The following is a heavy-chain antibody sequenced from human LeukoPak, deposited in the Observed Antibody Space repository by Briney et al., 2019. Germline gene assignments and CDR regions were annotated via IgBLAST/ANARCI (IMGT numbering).Heavy chain of an antibody. CDR1: GFTFSSYG. Sequence: PGRSLRLSCAASGFTFSSYGMHWVRQAPGKGLEWVAVIWYDGSNKYYADSVKGRFTISRDNSKNTLYLQMNSLRAEDTAVYYCARDSSCNGNRCYLTTPYWGQGTLVTVSS. D-gene: IGHD2-15*01. CDR3: ARDSSCNGNRCYLTTPY. V-gene: IGHV3-33*01. CDR2: IWYDGSNK. J-gene: IGHJ4*02.